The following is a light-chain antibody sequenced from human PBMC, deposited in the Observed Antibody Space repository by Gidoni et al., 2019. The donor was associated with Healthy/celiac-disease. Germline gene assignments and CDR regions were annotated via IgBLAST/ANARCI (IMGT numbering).Light chain of an antibody. CDR1: KSNIGKNY. J-gene: IGLJ2*01. Sequence: QSVLTQPPSVSAAPGQKVTISCSGSKSNIGKNYVSWYQQLPGTAPKLLIYDNNKRPPGIPDPFSGSKSGTSATLGITGLQTGDEADYYCGTWDSSLSAGVFGGGTKLTVL. CDR2: DNN. CDR3: GTWDSSLSAGV. V-gene: IGLV1-51*01.